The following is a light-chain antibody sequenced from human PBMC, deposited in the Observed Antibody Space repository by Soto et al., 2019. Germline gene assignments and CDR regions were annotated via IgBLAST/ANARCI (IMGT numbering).Light chain of an antibody. CDR3: QQRSNWPLT. Sequence: EVVLTQSPATLSLPPGERATLSCRASQSVGSSLGWYQQKPGQAPRLLISDASNRATGISARFSGSGSGTDFTLTISSLESEDFAVYYCQQRSNWPLTFGGGTKVDIK. CDR1: QSVGSS. J-gene: IGKJ4*01. V-gene: IGKV3-11*01. CDR2: DAS.